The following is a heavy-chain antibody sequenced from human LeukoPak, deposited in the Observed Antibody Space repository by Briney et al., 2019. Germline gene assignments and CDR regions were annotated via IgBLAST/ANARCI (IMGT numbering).Heavy chain of an antibody. V-gene: IGHV5-51*01. CDR2: IYPGDSDT. J-gene: IGHJ3*02. Sequence: GESLKISCKGSGYSFTSYWIGWVRQMPGKGLEWMGIIYPGDSDTRYSPSFQGQVTISADKSISTAYLQWSSLRAEDTAVYYCAKDRHCSGGYCTRAFDIWGQGTMVTVSS. D-gene: IGHD2-15*01. CDR1: GYSFTSYW. CDR3: AKDRHCSGGYCTRAFDI.